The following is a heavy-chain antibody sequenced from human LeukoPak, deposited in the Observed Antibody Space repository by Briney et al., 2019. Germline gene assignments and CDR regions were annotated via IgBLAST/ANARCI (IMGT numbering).Heavy chain of an antibody. D-gene: IGHD1-20*01. CDR2: IIPIFGTA. V-gene: IGHV1-69*05. Sequence: ASVKVSCKASGGTLSSYAISWVRQAPGQGLEWRGGIIPIFGTANYAQKFQGRVTITTDESTSTAYMELSSLRSENTAVYYCASLTGTEVDYWGQGTLVTVSS. CDR3: ASLTGTEVDY. J-gene: IGHJ4*02. CDR1: GGTLSSYA.